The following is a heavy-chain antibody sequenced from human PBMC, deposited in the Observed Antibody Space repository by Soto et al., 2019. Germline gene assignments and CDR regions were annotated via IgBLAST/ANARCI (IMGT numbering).Heavy chain of an antibody. V-gene: IGHV3-23*01. CDR2: ISGSGGST. D-gene: IGHD3-3*01. Sequence: PGGSLRLSCAASGFTFSSYAMSWVRQAPGKGLEWVSAISGSGGSTYYADSVKGRFTISRDNSKNTLYLQMNSLRAEDTAVYYCAKALGDFWSGYYPPYYYGMDVWGQGTTVTVSS. CDR3: AKALGDFWSGYYPPYYYGMDV. J-gene: IGHJ6*02. CDR1: GFTFSSYA.